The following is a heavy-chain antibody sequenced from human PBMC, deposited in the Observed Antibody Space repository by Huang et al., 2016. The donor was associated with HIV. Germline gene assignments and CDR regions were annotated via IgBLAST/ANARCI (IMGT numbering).Heavy chain of an antibody. CDR3: ARVGYYYDSSGYPHPDYFDY. Sequence: QVQLVQSGAEVKKPGASVKVSCKASGYSFTSHGMHWVRQAPGQRLDWMGWIKGGNCNAEYARKFQGRLTITRDTSASIAFMELSSLISEDTAVYYCARVGYYYDSSGYPHPDYFDYWGQGTLVTVSS. CDR2: IKGGNCNA. J-gene: IGHJ4*02. D-gene: IGHD3-22*01. V-gene: IGHV1-3*01. CDR1: GYSFTSHG.